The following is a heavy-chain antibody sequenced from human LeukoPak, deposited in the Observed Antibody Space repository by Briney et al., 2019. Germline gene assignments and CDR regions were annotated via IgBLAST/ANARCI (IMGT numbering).Heavy chain of an antibody. J-gene: IGHJ4*02. V-gene: IGHV3-74*01. CDR1: AFTFSSYW. Sequence: PGGSLRLSCAASAFTFSSYWMHWVRQAPGKGLVWVSRINSDGSTTTYADSVKGRFTISRDNAKNTLYVQMNSLRAEDTAVYYCARADYRGNYLVYWGPGTLVTVSS. D-gene: IGHD1-26*01. CDR3: ARADYRGNYLVY. CDR2: INSDGSTT.